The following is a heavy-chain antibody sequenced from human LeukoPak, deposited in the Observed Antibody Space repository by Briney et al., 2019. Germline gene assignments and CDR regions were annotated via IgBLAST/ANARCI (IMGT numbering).Heavy chain of an antibody. Sequence: ASVKVSCKASGYTFTNYTINWVRLVPGQGLEWMGWINTNTGNPTYAQGFTGRFVFSLDTSVTTSYLQISSLKAEDTAVYYCTRGRDTTGYFVYWGQEPWSPSPQ. CDR3: TRGRDTTGYFVY. CDR2: INTNTGNP. CDR1: GYTFTNYT. D-gene: IGHD3-22*01. V-gene: IGHV7-4-1*02. J-gene: IGHJ4*01.